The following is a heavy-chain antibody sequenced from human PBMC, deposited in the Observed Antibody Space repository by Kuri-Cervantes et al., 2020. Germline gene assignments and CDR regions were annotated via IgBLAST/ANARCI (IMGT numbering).Heavy chain of an antibody. CDR2: IYYSGST. CDR1: GGSISSYY. Sequence: GSLRLSCTVSGGSISSYYWSWIRQPPGKGLEWIGYIYYSGSTNYNPSLKSRVTISVDTSKNQFSLKLSSVTAADTAVYYCARFAVSVHPEYYYYYYMDVWGKGTTVTVSS. V-gene: IGHV4-59*01. J-gene: IGHJ6*03. D-gene: IGHD3-10*01. CDR3: ARFAVSVHPEYYYYYYMDV.